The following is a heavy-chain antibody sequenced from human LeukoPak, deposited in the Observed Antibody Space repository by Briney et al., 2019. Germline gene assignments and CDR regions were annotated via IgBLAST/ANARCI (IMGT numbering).Heavy chain of an antibody. V-gene: IGHV4-30-4*01. D-gene: IGHD3-22*01. J-gene: IGHJ6*02. CDR3: ARDPPYDSSGFGMDV. CDR2: IYYSGST. Sequence: PSEALSLTCTVSGGSISSGDYYWSWIRQPPGKGLEWIGYIYYSGSTYYNPSLKSRVTISVDTSKNQFSLKLSSVTAADTAVYYCARDPPYDSSGFGMDVWGQGTTVTVSS. CDR1: GGSISSGDYY.